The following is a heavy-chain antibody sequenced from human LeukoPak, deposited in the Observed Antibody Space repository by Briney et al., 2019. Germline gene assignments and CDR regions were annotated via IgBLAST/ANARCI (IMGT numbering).Heavy chain of an antibody. CDR1: GFTFSGYP. V-gene: IGHV3-30-3*01. Sequence: PGKSLRLSCAASGFTFSGYPIHWVRQAPGKGLEWVAVISYDGSNKYYADSVKGRFTISRDNSKNTLYLQMNSLRAEDTAVYYCARDEGYCSTTSRYGASKGMDVWGQGTAVIVSS. CDR2: ISYDGSNK. D-gene: IGHD2-2*01. CDR3: ARDEGYCSTTSRYGASKGMDV. J-gene: IGHJ6*02.